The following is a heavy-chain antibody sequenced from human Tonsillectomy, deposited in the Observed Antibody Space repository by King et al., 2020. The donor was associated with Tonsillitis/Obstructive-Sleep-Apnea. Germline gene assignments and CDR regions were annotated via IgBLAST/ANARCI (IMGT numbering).Heavy chain of an antibody. CDR3: ARDHDYGGHFDY. CDR2: ISYDGSNK. Sequence: VQLVESGGGVVQPGRSMRLSCAASGFTFSSYAMHWVRQAPGKGLEGVALISYDGSNKYYADSVKGRFTISRDNSKNTLYLQMNSLRPEDTAAYNCARDHDYGGHFDYWGQGTLVTVSS. J-gene: IGHJ4*02. CDR1: GFTFSSYA. V-gene: IGHV3-30*04. D-gene: IGHD4-23*01.